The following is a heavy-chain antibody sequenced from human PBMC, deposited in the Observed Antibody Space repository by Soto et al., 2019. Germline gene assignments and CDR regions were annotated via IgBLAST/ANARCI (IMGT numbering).Heavy chain of an antibody. D-gene: IGHD5-18*01. Sequence: SETLSLTCTVSGGSISSSTYYWGWIRQPPGKGLDWIGNLYYSGNTYYAPSLKSRVTISVDSSKNQFSLKLNSVTAADTAVYYCARGDTNSRYYFAYWGQGTLVTVSS. CDR3: ARGDTNSRYYFAY. J-gene: IGHJ4*02. CDR2: LYYSGNT. CDR1: GGSISSSTYY. V-gene: IGHV4-39*01.